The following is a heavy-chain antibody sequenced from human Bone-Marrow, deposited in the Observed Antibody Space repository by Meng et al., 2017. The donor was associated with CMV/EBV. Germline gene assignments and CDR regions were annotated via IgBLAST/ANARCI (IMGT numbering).Heavy chain of an antibody. CDR1: GGTFSSYT. V-gene: IGHV1-69*02. Sequence: SVKVSCKASGGTFSSYTISWVRQAPGQGLEWMGRIIPILGIANYAQKFQGRVTITADKSTSTAYMELSSLRSEDTAMYYCARSELELVVGWFDTWGQGTLVTVSS. CDR3: ARSELELVVGWFDT. CDR2: IIPILGIA. J-gene: IGHJ5*01. D-gene: IGHD1-7*01.